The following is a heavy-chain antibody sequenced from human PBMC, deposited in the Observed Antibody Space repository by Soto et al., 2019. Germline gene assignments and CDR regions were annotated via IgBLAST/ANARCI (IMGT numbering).Heavy chain of an antibody. CDR3: ARGGYYYGSGSYRY. CDR1: GGSVSSGSYY. J-gene: IGHJ4*02. Sequence: QVQLQESGPGLVKPSETLSLTCTVSGGSVSSGSYYWSRIRQPPGKGLEWIGYIYYSGSTNYNPSLKSRVTISVDTSKNQFSLKLSSVTAADTAVYYCARGGYYYGSGSYRYWGQGTLVTVSS. D-gene: IGHD3-10*01. V-gene: IGHV4-61*01. CDR2: IYYSGST.